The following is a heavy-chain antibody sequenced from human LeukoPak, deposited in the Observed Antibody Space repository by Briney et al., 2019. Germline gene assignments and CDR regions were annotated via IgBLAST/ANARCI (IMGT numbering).Heavy chain of an antibody. CDR1: GFTFSSYS. J-gene: IGHJ3*02. Sequence: GGSLRLSCAASGFTFSSYSMNWVRQAPGKGLEWVSSISSSSSYIYYADSVKGRFTISRDNAKNSLYLQMNSLRAEDTAVYYCARGVVPAAIGAFDIWGQGTMVTVSS. V-gene: IGHV3-21*01. CDR3: ARGVVPAAIGAFDI. CDR2: ISSSSSYI. D-gene: IGHD2-2*01.